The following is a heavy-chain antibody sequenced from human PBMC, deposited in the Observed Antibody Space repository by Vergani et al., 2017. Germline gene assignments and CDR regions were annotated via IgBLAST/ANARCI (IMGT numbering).Heavy chain of an antibody. D-gene: IGHD2-15*01. J-gene: IGHJ4*02. CDR1: GGSFSGYY. CDR3: ARFPTYCSGGSCRSVDY. Sequence: QVQLQQWGAGLLKPSETLSLTCAVYGGSFSGYYWSWIRQPPGKGLEWIGEINHSGSTNYNPSLKSRVTISVDTSKNQFSLKLSSVTAADTAVYYCARFPTYCSGGSCRSVDYWGQGTLVTVSS. CDR2: INHSGST. V-gene: IGHV4-34*01.